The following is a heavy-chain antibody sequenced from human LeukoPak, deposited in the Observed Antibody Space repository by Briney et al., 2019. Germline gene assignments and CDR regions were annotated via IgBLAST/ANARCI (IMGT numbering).Heavy chain of an antibody. D-gene: IGHD1-26*01. CDR3: VRDKGGRSGAIYYDAFDV. CDR2: IGQGGSTK. J-gene: IGHJ3*01. V-gene: IGHV3-7*01. CDR1: GFTFNTYW. Sequence: GGSLRLSCATSGFTFNTYWMIWFRQAPGKGLEWVATIGQGGSTKYYVDSLKGRFTISRDNAKNSLYLQMNSLRAEDTAVYYCVRDKGGRSGAIYYDAFDVWGQGTMVTVSS.